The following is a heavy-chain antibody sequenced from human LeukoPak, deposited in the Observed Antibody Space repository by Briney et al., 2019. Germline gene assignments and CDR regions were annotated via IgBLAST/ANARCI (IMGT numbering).Heavy chain of an antibody. CDR2: IYYSGST. J-gene: IGHJ6*03. V-gene: IGHV4-39*01. CDR1: GGSISSSSYY. D-gene: IGHD3-10*01. CDR3: ARPGYYGSGSYYYYYMDV. Sequence: SETLSLTCTVSGGSISSSSYYWGWIRQPPGKGLEWIGSIYYSGSTYYNPSLKSRVTMSVDTSKNQFSLKLSSVTAADTAVYYCARPGYYGSGSYYYYYMDVWGKGTTVTISS.